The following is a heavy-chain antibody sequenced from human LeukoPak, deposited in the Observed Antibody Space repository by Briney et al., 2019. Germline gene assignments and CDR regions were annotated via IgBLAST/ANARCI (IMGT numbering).Heavy chain of an antibody. D-gene: IGHD2-8*01. CDR3: ARGLRRMVYATRDLNWFDP. Sequence: PSETLSLTCTVSGGSLSSSSYYWGWLRQPPGRGLEWVGSIYYSGRTYYNPSLKSRVTISVDTSKNQFSLKLSSVTAADTAVYYCARGLRRMVYATRDLNWFDPWGQGTLVTVSS. J-gene: IGHJ5*02. CDR1: GGSLSSSSYY. CDR2: IYYSGRT. V-gene: IGHV4-39*07.